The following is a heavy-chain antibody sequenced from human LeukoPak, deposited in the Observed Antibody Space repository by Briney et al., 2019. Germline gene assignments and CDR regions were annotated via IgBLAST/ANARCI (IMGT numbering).Heavy chain of an antibody. V-gene: IGHV4-61*02. J-gene: IGHJ4*02. D-gene: IGHD3-10*01. Sequence: SSETLSLTCTVSGGSISSGSYYWTWIRQPAGKGLEWIGRIYTSGSTNYNPSLKSRVTMSVDTSKNQFSLKLSSVTAADTAVYYCARGWFGELLSYFDYWGQGTLVTVSS. CDR1: GGSISSGSYY. CDR3: ARGWFGELLSYFDY. CDR2: IYTSGST.